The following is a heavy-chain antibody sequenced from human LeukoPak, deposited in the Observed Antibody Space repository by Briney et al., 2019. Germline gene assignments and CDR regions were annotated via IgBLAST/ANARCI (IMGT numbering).Heavy chain of an antibody. CDR3: ARGRTGAAALDF. Sequence: SESLSLTCSVSLGSISSSDYYWGWIRQSPGKGLEWIGTMFYNGATKTNPSLSSRVSMSIDTSMNQFSLKLTSMTAADTAVYYCARGRTGAAALDFWGPGTLVTVSS. CDR1: LGSISSSDYY. D-gene: IGHD2-2*01. CDR2: MFYNGAT. J-gene: IGHJ4*02. V-gene: IGHV4-39*07.